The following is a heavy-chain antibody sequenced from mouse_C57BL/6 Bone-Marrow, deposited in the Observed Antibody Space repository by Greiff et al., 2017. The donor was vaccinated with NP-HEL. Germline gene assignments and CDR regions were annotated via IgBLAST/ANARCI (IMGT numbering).Heavy chain of an antibody. CDR1: EYEFPSHD. Sequence: EVKLVESGGGLVQPGESLKLSCESNEYEFPSHDMSWVRKTPEKRLELVAAINSDGGSTYYPDTMERRFIISRDNTKKTLYLQMSSLRSEDTALYYCARHDGYYDFFYAMDYWGQGTSVTVSS. J-gene: IGHJ4*01. D-gene: IGHD2-3*01. CDR2: INSDGGST. V-gene: IGHV5-2*01. CDR3: ARHDGYYDFFYAMDY.